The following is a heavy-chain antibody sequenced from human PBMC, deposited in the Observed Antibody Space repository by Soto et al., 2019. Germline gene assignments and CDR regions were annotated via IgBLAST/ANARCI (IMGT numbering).Heavy chain of an antibody. CDR3: TGRLWFGELSSYSYFDY. CDR2: IRNKANSYAT. CDR1: GFTFSGSA. D-gene: IGHD3-10*01. V-gene: IGHV3-73*01. J-gene: IGHJ4*02. Sequence: EVQLVESGGGLVQPGGSLKLSCAASGFTFSGSAMHWVRQASGKGLEWVGRIRNKANSYATAYGASVKGRFTISRDDSKNTAYLQMNRREAEVTAVYYCTGRLWFGELSSYSYFDYWGQGTLVTVSS.